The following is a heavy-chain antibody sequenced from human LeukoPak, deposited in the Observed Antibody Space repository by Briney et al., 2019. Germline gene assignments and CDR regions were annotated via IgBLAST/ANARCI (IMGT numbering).Heavy chain of an antibody. CDR2: ISGSGGST. Sequence: QTGGSLRLSCAASGFTFSSYAMSCVRQAPGKGLEWVSAISGSGGSTYYADSVKGRYTISRDNSKNTLYLQMNSLRAEDTAVYYCAKAPGPPKSKWELWSYYFDYWGQGTLVTVSS. V-gene: IGHV3-23*01. D-gene: IGHD1-26*01. CDR3: AKAPGPPKSKWELWSYYFDY. J-gene: IGHJ4*02. CDR1: GFTFSSYA.